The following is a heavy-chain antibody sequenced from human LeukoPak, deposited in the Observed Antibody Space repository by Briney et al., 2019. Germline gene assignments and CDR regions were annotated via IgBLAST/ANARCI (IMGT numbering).Heavy chain of an antibody. CDR2: INDSGSI. CDR1: GGSFSGYY. Sequence: SETLSLTCGVYGGSFSGYYWSWIRQSQGKGLEWIGEINDSGSITYNPSLKSRVTMSIQPSKRQFSLKVSSVTAADTAVYYCAGITWIADSPVIAYWGQGSLVTVSS. V-gene: IGHV4-34*01. D-gene: IGHD3-22*01. CDR3: AGITWIADSPVIAY. J-gene: IGHJ4*02.